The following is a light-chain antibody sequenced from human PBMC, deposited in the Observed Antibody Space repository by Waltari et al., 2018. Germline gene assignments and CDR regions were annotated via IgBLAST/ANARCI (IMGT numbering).Light chain of an antibody. Sequence: QSLLTQPPSVSAAPGQKVTISCAGGNFNVGNHYVSWYQVFPGTAPRLLIYDVNKRPSGIPDRFSGSEAGTSATLEITGLQTGDEALYYCGSWDTSLNLGAFGGGTQLTVL. CDR2: DVN. CDR3: GSWDTSLNLGA. CDR1: NFNVGNHY. J-gene: IGLJ2*01. V-gene: IGLV1-51*01.